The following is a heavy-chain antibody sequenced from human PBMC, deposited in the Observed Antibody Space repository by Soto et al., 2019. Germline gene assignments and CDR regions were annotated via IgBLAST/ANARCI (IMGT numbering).Heavy chain of an antibody. CDR3: ARVRLGLRAIAAAGNSGWFDP. CDR2: IYYSGST. CDR1: GGSISSYY. J-gene: IGHJ5*02. D-gene: IGHD6-13*01. V-gene: IGHV4-59*01. Sequence: SETLSLTCTVSGGSISSYYWSWIRQPPGKGLEWIGYIYYSGSTNYNPSLKSRVTISVDTSKNQFSLKLSSVTAADTAVYYCARVRLGLRAIAAAGNSGWFDPWGQGTLVTVSS.